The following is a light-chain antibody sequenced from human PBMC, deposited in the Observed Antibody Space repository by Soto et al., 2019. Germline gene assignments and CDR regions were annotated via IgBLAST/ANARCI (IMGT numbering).Light chain of an antibody. CDR1: QSVSSCY. V-gene: IGKV3-20*01. CDR3: QQYGSSPYT. CDR2: DAS. J-gene: IGKJ2*01. Sequence: EIVLTQSPGTLSLSSGERATLSCRASQSVSSCYLAWYQQEPGQAPRLLIYDASSRATGIPDRFSGSGSGTDFTLTISRLEPEDFAVYYCQQYGSSPYTFGRGTKLEI.